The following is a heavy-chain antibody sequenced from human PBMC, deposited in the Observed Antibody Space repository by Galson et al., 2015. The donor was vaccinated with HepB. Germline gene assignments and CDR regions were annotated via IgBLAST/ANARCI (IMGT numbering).Heavy chain of an antibody. Sequence: QSGAEVKKPGESLKISCKGSGYSFTSYWIGWVRQMPGKGLEWMGIIYPGDSDTRYSPSFQGQVTISADKSISTAYLQWSSLKASDTAMYYCARRQYYYDSSGYGLDYWGQGTLVTVSS. CDR3: ARRQYYYDSSGYGLDY. CDR2: IYPGDSDT. D-gene: IGHD3-22*01. J-gene: IGHJ4*02. CDR1: GYSFTSYW. V-gene: IGHV5-51*01.